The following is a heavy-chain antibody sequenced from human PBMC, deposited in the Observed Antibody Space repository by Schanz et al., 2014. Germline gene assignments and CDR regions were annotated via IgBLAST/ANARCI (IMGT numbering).Heavy chain of an antibody. D-gene: IGHD3-10*01. V-gene: IGHV3-48*01. Sequence: EVQLVESGGGWVQPGGSLRLSCAASGFTFSDYSMNWVRQAPGKGPEWVSYVSRSTPDIYYADSVKGRFTMSRDNAKNSVFLQMNSLRPGDTAVYYCARIGGSVFDYWAQGTLVTVSS. CDR3: ARIGGSVFDY. CDR1: GFTFSDYS. J-gene: IGHJ4*02. CDR2: VSRSTPDI.